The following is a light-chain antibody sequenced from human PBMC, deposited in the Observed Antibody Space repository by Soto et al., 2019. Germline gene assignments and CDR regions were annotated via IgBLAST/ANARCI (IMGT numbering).Light chain of an antibody. CDR2: SNT. J-gene: IGLJ1*01. CDR1: SSSVGAGYD. CDR3: GSYTGSIYV. Sequence: QSVLTQPPSVSGAPGQRVTISCTGSSSSVGAGYDVHWYQHLPGTAPKLLIFSNTNRPSGVPDRFSGSKSGTSVSLAIAGLQAEDEADYYCGSYTGSIYVFGTGTKVTVL. V-gene: IGLV1-40*01.